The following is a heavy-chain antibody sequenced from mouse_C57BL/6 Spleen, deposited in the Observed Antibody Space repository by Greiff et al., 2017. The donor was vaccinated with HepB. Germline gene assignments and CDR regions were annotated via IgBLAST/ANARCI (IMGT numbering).Heavy chain of an antibody. CDR3: ARSGGTRAMDY. CDR1: GYTFTDYY. V-gene: IGHV1-26*01. Sequence: VQLQQSGPELVKPGASVKISCKASGYTFTDYYMNWVKQSHGKSLEWIGDINPNNGGTSYNQKFKGKATLTVDKSSSTAYMELRSLTSEDSAVYYCARSGGTRAMDYWGQGTSVTASS. CDR2: INPNNGGT. D-gene: IGHD2-14*01. J-gene: IGHJ4*01.